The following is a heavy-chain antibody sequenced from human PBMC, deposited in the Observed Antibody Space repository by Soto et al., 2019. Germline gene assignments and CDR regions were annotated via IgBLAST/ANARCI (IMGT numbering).Heavy chain of an antibody. CDR2: ISAYNGNT. CDR3: AGDGSRFWEWLPDYYGMDV. Sequence: QVQLVQSGAEVKKPGASVKVSCKASGYTFTSYGISWVRQAPGQGLEWMGWISAYNGNTNYAQKLQGRVTMTTETSTSTAYMELRSLRSDDTAVYYCAGDGSRFWEWLPDYYGMDVWGQGTTVTVSS. V-gene: IGHV1-18*01. D-gene: IGHD3-3*01. CDR1: GYTFTSYG. J-gene: IGHJ6*02.